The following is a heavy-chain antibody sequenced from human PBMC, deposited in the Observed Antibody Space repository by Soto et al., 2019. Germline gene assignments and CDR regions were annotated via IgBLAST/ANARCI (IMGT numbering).Heavy chain of an antibody. CDR2: ISYDGSNK. Sequence: LRLSCSASGFTFSSYGMHWVRQAPGKGLEWVAVISYDGSNKYYADSVKGRFTISRDNSKNTLYLQMNSLRAEDTAVYYCAKDVVVGATTGLGDYYYYYGMDVWGQGTTVTVSS. J-gene: IGHJ6*02. CDR3: AKDVVVGATTGLGDYYYYYGMDV. CDR1: GFTFSSYG. V-gene: IGHV3-30*18. D-gene: IGHD1-26*01.